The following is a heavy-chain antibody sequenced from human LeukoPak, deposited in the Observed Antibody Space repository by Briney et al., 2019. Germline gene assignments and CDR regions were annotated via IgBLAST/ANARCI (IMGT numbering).Heavy chain of an antibody. J-gene: IGHJ4*02. Sequence: ASETLSLTCTVSGGSISSYYWSWIRQPPGKGLEWIGHIYYSGSTNYNPSLKSRVTISVDTSKNQFSLKLSSVTAADTAVYYCARATDCGGDCYFVDYWGQGTLVTVSS. V-gene: IGHV4-59*01. CDR3: ARATDCGGDCYFVDY. CDR2: IYYSGST. D-gene: IGHD2-21*01. CDR1: GGSISSYY.